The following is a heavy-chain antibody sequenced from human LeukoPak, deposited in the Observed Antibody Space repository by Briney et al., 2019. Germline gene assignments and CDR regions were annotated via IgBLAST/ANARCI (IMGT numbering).Heavy chain of an antibody. CDR3: ARDYDFWSGYYSPTRGYFGY. V-gene: IGHV3-30*02. J-gene: IGHJ4*02. CDR2: IRYDGSNK. D-gene: IGHD3-3*01. Sequence: GGSLRLSCAASGFTFSGSGMHWVRQAPGKGLEWVTFIRYDGSNKYYTDSVKDQFTISRDNSKNTLYLQMDSLRAEDTAVYYCARDYDFWSGYYSPTRGYFGYWGQGTLVTVSS. CDR1: GFTFSGSG.